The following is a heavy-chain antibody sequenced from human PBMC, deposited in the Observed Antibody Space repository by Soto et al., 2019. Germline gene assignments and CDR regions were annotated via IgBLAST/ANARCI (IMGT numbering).Heavy chain of an antibody. J-gene: IGHJ5*02. Sequence: SSVKVSCKASGYTFTSYGISWVRQASGQGLERMGCISAYNGNTNYAQKLQGRVTMTTDTSTSTDYTELRSLRSDDTDVYYCARSLGGEWIFGVVVGLEFDPWGQGTLVSVSS. D-gene: IGHD3-3*01. CDR2: ISAYNGNT. CDR3: ARSLGGEWIFGVVVGLEFDP. CDR1: GYTFTSYG. V-gene: IGHV1-18*04.